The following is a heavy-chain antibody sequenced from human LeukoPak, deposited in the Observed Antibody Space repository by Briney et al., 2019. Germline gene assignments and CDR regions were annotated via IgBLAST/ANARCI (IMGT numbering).Heavy chain of an antibody. CDR2: TIPILGIA. J-gene: IGHJ5*02. D-gene: IGHD2-2*01. Sequence: ASVKVSCKASGYTFTSYAMNWVRQAPGQGLEWMGRTIPILGIANYAQKFQGRVTITADKSTSTAYMELSSLRSEDTAVYYCARDRWAIGFDPWGQGTLVTVSS. V-gene: IGHV1-69*04. CDR3: ARDRWAIGFDP. CDR1: GYTFTSYA.